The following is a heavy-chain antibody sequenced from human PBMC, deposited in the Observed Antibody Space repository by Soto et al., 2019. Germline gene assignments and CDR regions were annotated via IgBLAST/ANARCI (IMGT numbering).Heavy chain of an antibody. CDR3: ATCTGGSCYYYGMDI. Sequence: QVQLEQSRAEVKKPGASVKVSCEGSGYTFSAYYIHWVRQAPGQGLEWMGWINPRSGGTNFAQKFQGRVTMTRDTSISTAYMVLTRLMSNDTAVYYCATCTGGSCYYYGMDIWGQGTTVTVSS. CDR1: GYTFSAYY. J-gene: IGHJ6*02. V-gene: IGHV1-2*02. CDR2: INPRSGGT. D-gene: IGHD2-15*01.